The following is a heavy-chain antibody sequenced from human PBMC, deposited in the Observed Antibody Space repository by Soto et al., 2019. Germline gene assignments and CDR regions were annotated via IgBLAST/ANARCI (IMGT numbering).Heavy chain of an antibody. V-gene: IGHV3-30*14. CDR1: GFTFSSYA. CDR2: ISYDGSNK. CDR3: ARDRVESGYPEYFQH. D-gene: IGHD3-22*01. J-gene: IGHJ1*01. Sequence: PGGSLRLSCAASGFTFSSYAMHWVRQAPGKGLEWVAVISYDGSNKYYADSVKGRFTISRDNSKKTLYLQMNSLRAEDTAVYYCARDRVESGYPEYFQHWGQGTLVTVSS.